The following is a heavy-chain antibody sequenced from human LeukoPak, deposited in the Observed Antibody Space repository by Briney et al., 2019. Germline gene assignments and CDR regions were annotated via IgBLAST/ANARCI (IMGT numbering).Heavy chain of an antibody. Sequence: PGGSLRLSCAASGFTFSSYAMSWVRQAPGKGLEWVSAISGSGGSTYYADSVKGRLTISRDNSKNTLYLQMNSLRAEDTAVYYCAKALAAAAPAFYGMDVWGKGTTVTVSS. CDR3: AKALAAAAPAFYGMDV. J-gene: IGHJ6*04. CDR1: GFTFSSYA. CDR2: ISGSGGST. V-gene: IGHV3-23*01. D-gene: IGHD6-13*01.